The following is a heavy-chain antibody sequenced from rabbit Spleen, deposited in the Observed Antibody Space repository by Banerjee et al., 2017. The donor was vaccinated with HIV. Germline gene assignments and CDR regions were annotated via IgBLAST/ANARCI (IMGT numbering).Heavy chain of an antibody. Sequence: QEQLVESGGGLVKPGGTLTLTCTVSGFSFSSNWICWVRQAPGKGLEWIACIDTSDGDTDYANWPKGRFTISKASSTTVTLKMTSLTDADTATYFCARNYVNVFDPWGPGTLVTVS. V-gene: IGHV1S45*01. CDR2: IDTSDGDT. J-gene: IGHJ2*01. D-gene: IGHD1-1*01. CDR3: ARNYVNVFDP. CDR1: GFSFSSNW.